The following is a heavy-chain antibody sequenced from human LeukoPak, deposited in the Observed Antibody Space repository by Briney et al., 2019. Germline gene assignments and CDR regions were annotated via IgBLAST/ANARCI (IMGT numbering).Heavy chain of an antibody. J-gene: IGHJ5*02. CDR1: GGSISSYY. V-gene: IGHV4-59*01. D-gene: IGHD3-10*01. CDR2: IYYSGST. Sequence: SETLSLTCTVSGGSISSYYWSWIRQPPGKGLEWIGYIYYSGSTNYNPSLKSRVTISVDTSKNQFSLKLSPVTAADTAVYYCARADYYYGSGSYSFRFDPWGQGTLVTVSS. CDR3: ARADYYYGSGSYSFRFDP.